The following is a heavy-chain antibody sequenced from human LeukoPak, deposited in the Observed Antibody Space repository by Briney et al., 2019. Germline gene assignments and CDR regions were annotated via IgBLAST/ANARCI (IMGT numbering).Heavy chain of an antibody. D-gene: IGHD3-22*01. CDR2: INHSGST. CDR1: GGSFSGYY. J-gene: IGHJ4*02. V-gene: IGHV4-34*01. Sequence: PSETLSLTCAVYGGSFSGYYWSWIRQPPGNGLEWIGEINHSGSTNYNPSLKSRVTISVDTSKNQFSLKLSSVTAADTAVYYCARAKVVTYYSDSSGYNYWGQGTLVTVSS. CDR3: ARAKVVTYYSDSSGYNY.